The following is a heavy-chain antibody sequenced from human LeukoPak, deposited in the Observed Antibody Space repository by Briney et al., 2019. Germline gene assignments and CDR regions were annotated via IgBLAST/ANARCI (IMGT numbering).Heavy chain of an antibody. D-gene: IGHD6-19*01. CDR2: ISHSGST. J-gene: IGHJ4*02. Sequence: PSETLSLTCTVSGGSISSGSYYWSWIRQPAGKGLEWIATISHSGSTYYNPPLKSQVTISVDTSKNQFSLKLSSVTAADTAVYYCARGGLDYFDSWGQGTLATVSS. CDR1: GGSISSGSYY. V-gene: IGHV4-39*07. CDR3: ARGGLDYFDS.